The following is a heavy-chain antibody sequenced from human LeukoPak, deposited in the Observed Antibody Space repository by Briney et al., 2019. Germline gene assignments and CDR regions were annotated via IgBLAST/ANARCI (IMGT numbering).Heavy chain of an antibody. J-gene: IGHJ4*02. CDR3: ARCDFGSGSYSPRFDY. Sequence: PGGSLRLSCAASGFTFSSYAMSWVRQPPGKGLEWIGNIYYRGSTYYNPSLNSRVTISIDRSKNQFSLKLSSVTAADAAVYYCARCDFGSGSYSPRFDYWGQGTLVTVSS. D-gene: IGHD3-10*01. CDR2: IYYRGST. CDR1: GFTFSSYA. V-gene: IGHV4-38-2*01.